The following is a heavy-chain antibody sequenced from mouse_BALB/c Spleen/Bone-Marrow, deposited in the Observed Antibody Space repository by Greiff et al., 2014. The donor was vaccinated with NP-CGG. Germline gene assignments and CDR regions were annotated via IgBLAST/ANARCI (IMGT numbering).Heavy chain of an antibody. CDR1: GFTFSSYG. D-gene: IGHD1-1*01. CDR3: GRNYYGSSYYFDY. CDR2: ISSGGSYT. V-gene: IGHV5-6*01. J-gene: IGHJ2*01. Sequence: EVQRVESGGDLVKPGGSLKLSCVASGFTFSSYGMSWVRQTPVKRLEWVATISSGGSYTYYPDSVKGRFTISRDNAKNTLYLQMSSLKSEDTAMYYCGRNYYGSSYYFDYWGQGTTLTVSS.